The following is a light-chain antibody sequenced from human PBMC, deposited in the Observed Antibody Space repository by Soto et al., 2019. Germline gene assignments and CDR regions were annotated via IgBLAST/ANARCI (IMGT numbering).Light chain of an antibody. Sequence: EIVMTQSPATLSVSPGERASLSCRASQSVSSNLAWYQQKPGQTPRLLIYATSTRATGIPARFSGSGSGTEFTLTISSLQSEDFAVYYCQQRSDWPTFGGGTKVEIK. CDR2: ATS. CDR3: QQRSDWPT. V-gene: IGKV3-15*01. J-gene: IGKJ4*01. CDR1: QSVSSN.